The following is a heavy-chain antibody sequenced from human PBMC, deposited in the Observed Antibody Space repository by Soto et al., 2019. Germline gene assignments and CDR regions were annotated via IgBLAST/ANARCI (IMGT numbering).Heavy chain of an antibody. J-gene: IGHJ6*02. CDR2: IYSGGST. D-gene: IGHD1-20*01. Sequence: GGSLRLSCAASGFTVSRNYMSWVRQAPGKGLEWVSVIYSGGSTYYADSVKGRFTISRDNSKNTLYLQMNSLRAEDTAVYYCARARYNWNDLGYYYGMDVWGQGTTVTVSS. CDR1: GFTVSRNY. CDR3: ARARYNWNDLGYYYGMDV. V-gene: IGHV3-53*01.